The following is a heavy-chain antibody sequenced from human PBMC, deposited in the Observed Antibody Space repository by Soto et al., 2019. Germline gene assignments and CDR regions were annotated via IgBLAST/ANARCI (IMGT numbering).Heavy chain of an antibody. D-gene: IGHD1-26*01. CDR2: IYYSGST. CDR3: ASLNGSYYTVPALFDY. V-gene: IGHV4-39*01. J-gene: IGHJ4*02. CDR1: GGSISSSSYY. Sequence: QLQLQESGPGLVKPSETLSLTCTVSGGSISSSSYYWGWIRQPPGKGLEWIGSIYYSGSTYYNPSLKRRVTISVDTSKNQFSLKLSSVTAADTAVYYCASLNGSYYTVPALFDYWGQGTLVTVSS.